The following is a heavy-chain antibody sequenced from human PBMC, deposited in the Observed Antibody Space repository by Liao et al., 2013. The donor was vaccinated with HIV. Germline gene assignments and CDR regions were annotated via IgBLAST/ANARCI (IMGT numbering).Heavy chain of an antibody. CDR1: GGSISSGRYY. CDR2: IYTSGST. Sequence: QVQLQESGPGLVKPSQTLSLTCTVSGGSISSGRYYWSWIRQPAGKGLEWIGRIYTSGSTYYNPSLKSRVTISVDTSKNQFSLKLSSVTAADTAVYYCARAHDYGDYYYYYYMDVWGKGTTVTVSS. J-gene: IGHJ6*03. V-gene: IGHV4-61*02. D-gene: IGHD4-17*01. CDR3: ARAHDYGDYYYYYYMDV.